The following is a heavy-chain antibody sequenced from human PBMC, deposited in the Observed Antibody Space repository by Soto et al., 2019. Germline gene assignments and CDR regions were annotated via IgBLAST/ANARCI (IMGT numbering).Heavy chain of an antibody. V-gene: IGHV3-21*01. CDR2: ISSSSSYI. CDR3: VSDHGAIFGVVIETDHDALDI. CDR1: GFTFSSYS. J-gene: IGHJ3*02. D-gene: IGHD3-3*01. Sequence: EVQLVESGGGLVKPGGSLRLSCAASGFTFSSYSMNWVRQAPGKGLEWVSSISSSSSYIYYADSVKGRFTISRDNSKNSLHLQKHSLRAEDTAVDNCVSDHGAIFGVVIETDHDALDISGQMPMVTASA.